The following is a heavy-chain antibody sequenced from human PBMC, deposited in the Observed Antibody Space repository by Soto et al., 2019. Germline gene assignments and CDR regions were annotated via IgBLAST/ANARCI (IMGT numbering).Heavy chain of an antibody. D-gene: IGHD3-3*01. Sequence: AAEKVSGKASVYTFTSYGISSVRQTPGQGLEWMGWISAYNGNTNYAQKLQGRVTMTTDTSTSTAYMELRSLRSDDTAVYYCARPGPYYDFWSGSPRYYYYGMDVWGQGTTVTVSS. CDR1: VYTFTSYG. CDR2: ISAYNGNT. J-gene: IGHJ6*02. CDR3: ARPGPYYDFWSGSPRYYYYGMDV. V-gene: IGHV1-18*01.